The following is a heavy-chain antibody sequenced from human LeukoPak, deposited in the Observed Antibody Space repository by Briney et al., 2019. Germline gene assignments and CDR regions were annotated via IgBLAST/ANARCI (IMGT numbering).Heavy chain of an antibody. D-gene: IGHD3-22*01. J-gene: IGHJ3*02. Sequence: SVKVSCKASGYTFTSYEMHWVRQAPGQGLEWMGGIIPIFGTANYAQKFQGRVTITADESTSTAYMELSSLRSEDTAVYYCARVPSDYYYDSRGPGFDIWGQGTMVTVSS. CDR2: IIPIFGTA. V-gene: IGHV1-69*13. CDR3: ARVPSDYYYDSRGPGFDI. CDR1: GYTFTSYE.